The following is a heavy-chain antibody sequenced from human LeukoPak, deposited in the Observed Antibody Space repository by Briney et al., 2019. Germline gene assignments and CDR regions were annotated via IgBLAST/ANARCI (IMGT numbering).Heavy chain of an antibody. J-gene: IGHJ4*02. CDR1: GYSFTSYW. CDR2: IYPGDSDT. CDR3: ARVRRYCSSTSCYSHLDY. V-gene: IGHV5-51*01. Sequence: GESLKISCKGSGYSFTSYWISWVRQMPGKGLEWMGIIYPGDSDTRYSPSFQGQVTISADKSISTAYLQWSSLKASDTAMYYCARVRRYCSSTSCYSHLDYWGQGTLVTVSS. D-gene: IGHD2-2*01.